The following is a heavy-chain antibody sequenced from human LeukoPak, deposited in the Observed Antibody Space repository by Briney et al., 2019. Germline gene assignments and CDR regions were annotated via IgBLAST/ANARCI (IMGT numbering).Heavy chain of an antibody. Sequence: ATVKVSCKASGYTFTTYGISWVRQAPGQGLEWMGWISAYNGNTNYAQKLQGRVTMTTDTSTSTAYMELRSLRSDDTAVYYCARAVRGGGSCYSDYWGRGTLVTVSS. D-gene: IGHD2-15*01. V-gene: IGHV1-18*01. CDR1: GYTFTTYG. J-gene: IGHJ4*02. CDR2: ISAYNGNT. CDR3: ARAVRGGGSCYSDY.